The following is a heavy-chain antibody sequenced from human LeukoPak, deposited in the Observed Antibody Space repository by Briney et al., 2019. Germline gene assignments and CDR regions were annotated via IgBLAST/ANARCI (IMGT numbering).Heavy chain of an antibody. V-gene: IGHV3-9*01. CDR3: AKGYYYYDSSGYDYFDY. CDR2: ISWNSGSI. J-gene: IGHJ4*02. Sequence: GRSLRLSCAASGFTFYDYAMHWVRQAPGKGLEWVSGISWNSGSIRYADSVKGRFTISRDNAKNSLYLQMNSLRAEDTALYYCAKGYYYYDSSGYDYFDYWGQGTLVTVSS. D-gene: IGHD3-22*01. CDR1: GFTFYDYA.